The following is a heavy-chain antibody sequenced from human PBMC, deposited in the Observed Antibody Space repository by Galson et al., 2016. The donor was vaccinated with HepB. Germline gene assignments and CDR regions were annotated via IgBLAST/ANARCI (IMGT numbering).Heavy chain of an antibody. CDR1: GHTFDLYG. V-gene: IGHV1-18*04. CDR2: IRPHTGDK. Sequence: SVKVSCKASGHTFDLYGVSWVRQAPGHGFEWMGWIRPHTGDKKFAQKLQGRLTMTTDTSTNTAYMELRRLRIDDSAVYFCARSGHRSDSPPKYSTPRFDFWGQGTLITVSS. J-gene: IGHJ4*02. D-gene: IGHD5-12*01. CDR3: ARSGHRSDSPPKYSTPRFDF.